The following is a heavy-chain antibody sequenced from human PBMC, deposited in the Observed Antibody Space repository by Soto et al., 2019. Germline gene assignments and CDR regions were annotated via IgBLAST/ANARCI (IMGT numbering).Heavy chain of an antibody. CDR3: AKGDFWSGYYPGGLGYFDY. CDR1: GFTFSSYA. V-gene: IGHV3-23*01. J-gene: IGHJ4*02. Sequence: GGSLRLSCAASGFTFSSYAMSWVRQAPGKGLEWVSAISGSGGSTYYADSVKGRFTISRDNSKNTLYLQMNSLRAEDTAVYYCAKGDFWSGYYPGGLGYFDYWGQGTLVTVSS. CDR2: ISGSGGST. D-gene: IGHD3-3*01.